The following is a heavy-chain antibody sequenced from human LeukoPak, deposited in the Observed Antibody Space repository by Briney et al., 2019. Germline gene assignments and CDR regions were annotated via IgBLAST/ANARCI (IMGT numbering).Heavy chain of an antibody. CDR3: ARAPGGLYSDSYYNLDY. V-gene: IGHV3-30-3*01. CDR1: GFTFSSYA. J-gene: IGHJ4*02. D-gene: IGHD4-11*01. CDR2: VSFDGNTK. Sequence: PGRSLRLSCATSGFTFSSYAMHWVRQAPGKGLEWVAVVSFDGNTKDYADSVKGRFTISRDSSKNTLYLQMNSLRAEDTAVHYCARAPGGLYSDSYYNLDYWGQGTLVTVSS.